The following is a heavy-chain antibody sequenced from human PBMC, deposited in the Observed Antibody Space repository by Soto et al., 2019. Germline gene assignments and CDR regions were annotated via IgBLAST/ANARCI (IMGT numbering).Heavy chain of an antibody. V-gene: IGHV5-51*01. CDR2: IYPGDSDT. Sequence: GESLKISCKASGYSFSHYWIAWVRHTPGKGLEWMGVIYPGDSDTRYSPSFQGQVTISADTSMYTAYLQWSSLKASDTAMYYCARLPSRDWNDIVVVPAAIAPHFYGMDIWGQVTTVTVS. D-gene: IGHD2-2*02. J-gene: IGHJ6*02. CDR3: ARLPSRDWNDIVVVPAAIAPHFYGMDI. CDR1: GYSFSHYW.